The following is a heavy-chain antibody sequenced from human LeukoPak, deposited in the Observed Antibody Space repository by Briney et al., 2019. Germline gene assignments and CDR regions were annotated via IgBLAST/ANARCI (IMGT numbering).Heavy chain of an antibody. J-gene: IGHJ4*02. CDR2: IYYSGST. Sequence: SETLSLTCTVSGGSISSYYWSWIRQPPGKGLEWIGYIYYSGSTNYNPSLKSRVTISVDTSKNQFSLKLSSVTAADTAVYYCARSTTYDTLTGYSYWGQGTLVTVSS. CDR1: GGSISSYY. D-gene: IGHD3-9*01. CDR3: ARSTTYDTLTGYSY. V-gene: IGHV4-59*01.